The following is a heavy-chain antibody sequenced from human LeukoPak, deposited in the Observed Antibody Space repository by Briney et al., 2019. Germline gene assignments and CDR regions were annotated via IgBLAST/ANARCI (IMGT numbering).Heavy chain of an antibody. CDR2: IKQGGSEK. J-gene: IGHJ4*02. V-gene: IGHV3-7*01. D-gene: IGHD6-13*01. Sequence: GGSLRLSCAASGFTFSSYWMSWVRQAPGKGLEWVANIKQGGSEKYYVDSVKGRFTISRDNAKNSLYLQMTGLRAEDTAVYYCAREQQLSYFDYWGQGTLVTVSS. CDR3: AREQQLSYFDY. CDR1: GFTFSSYW.